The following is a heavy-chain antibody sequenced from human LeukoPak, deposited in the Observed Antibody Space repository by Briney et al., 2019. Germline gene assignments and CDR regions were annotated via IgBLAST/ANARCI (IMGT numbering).Heavy chain of an antibody. CDR2: ISYDGSNK. Sequence: GGSLRLSCAASGFTFSSYGMHWVRQAPGKGLEWVAVISYDGSNKYYADSVKGRFTISRDNSKNTLYLQMNSLRAEDTAVYYCAKRMYGSGMVDYWGQGTLVTVSS. D-gene: IGHD3-10*01. J-gene: IGHJ4*02. CDR3: AKRMYGSGMVDY. V-gene: IGHV3-30*18. CDR1: GFTFSSYG.